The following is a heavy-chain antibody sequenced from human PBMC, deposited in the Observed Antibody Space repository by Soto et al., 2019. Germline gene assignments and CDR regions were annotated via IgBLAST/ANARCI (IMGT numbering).Heavy chain of an antibody. V-gene: IGHV3-33*01. D-gene: IGHD3-16*01. Sequence: GGSLRLSCKASGFTFSDFGMHWVRQAPGKGQEWVSAIWYDGSYQYYADPVRGRFTTSRDNSNNTLFLQMNSLRVEDTAVYYCARDRLITYGAKIAPDHWGQGALVTVSS. J-gene: IGHJ5*02. CDR2: IWYDGSYQ. CDR3: ARDRLITYGAKIAPDH. CDR1: GFTFSDFG.